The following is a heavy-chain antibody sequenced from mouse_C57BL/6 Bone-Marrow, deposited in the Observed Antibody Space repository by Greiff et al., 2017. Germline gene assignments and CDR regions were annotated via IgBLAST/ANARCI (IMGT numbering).Heavy chain of an antibody. Sequence: EVKLVESGGGLVQSGRSLRLSCATSGFTFSDFYMEWVRQAPGKGLEWIAASRNKANDYTTEYSASVKGRFIVSRDTSQSILYLQMNALRAEDTAIYYCAREDYPGYFDYWGQGTTLTVAS. CDR2: SRNKANDYTT. J-gene: IGHJ2*01. CDR1: GFTFSDFY. V-gene: IGHV7-1*01. CDR3: AREDYPGYFDY. D-gene: IGHD2-4*01.